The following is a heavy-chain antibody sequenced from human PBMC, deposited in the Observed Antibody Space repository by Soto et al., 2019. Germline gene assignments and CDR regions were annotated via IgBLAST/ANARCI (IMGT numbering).Heavy chain of an antibody. CDR2: MNQDGSQI. J-gene: IGHJ4*02. CDR3: ARGKQWLAPLFDY. CDR1: GFTFSNYW. Sequence: EVQVVESGGGLVQPGGSLRLSCAVSGFTFSNYWMTWVRQAPGKGLEWVAYMNQDGSQIYYVDSLRGRFTISRDNAKNSLYLQMNSLRVDDTAVYYCARGKQWLAPLFDYWGQGTLVTVSS. D-gene: IGHD6-19*01. V-gene: IGHV3-7*01.